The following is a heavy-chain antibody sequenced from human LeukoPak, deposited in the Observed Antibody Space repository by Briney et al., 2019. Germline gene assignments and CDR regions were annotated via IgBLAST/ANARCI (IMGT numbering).Heavy chain of an antibody. Sequence: GGSLRLSCADSGFTLSSYAMSWVRQAPGKGLEWVSIIDNSGDSTYYADSVKGRFTISRDNSKNILYLQMNSLRAEDTALYYCAKSRGSGTYEAIDYWGQGTLATVSS. V-gene: IGHV3-23*01. J-gene: IGHJ4*02. CDR3: AKSRGSGTYEAIDY. CDR2: IDNSGDST. D-gene: IGHD3-10*01. CDR1: GFTLSSYA.